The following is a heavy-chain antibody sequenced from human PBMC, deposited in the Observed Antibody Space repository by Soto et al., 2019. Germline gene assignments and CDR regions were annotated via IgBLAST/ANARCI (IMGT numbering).Heavy chain of an antibody. V-gene: IGHV4-59*01. Sequence: KPSETLSLTCTVAGGSISSYYWRWIRQPPGKGLGWIGYIYYSGSTNYNPSLKSRVTISVDTSKNQFSLKLSSVTAADTAVYYCARGYKATAILHWGQGTLVTVSS. CDR1: GGSISSYY. J-gene: IGHJ4*02. CDR3: ARGYKATAILH. CDR2: IYYSGST. D-gene: IGHD2-2*02.